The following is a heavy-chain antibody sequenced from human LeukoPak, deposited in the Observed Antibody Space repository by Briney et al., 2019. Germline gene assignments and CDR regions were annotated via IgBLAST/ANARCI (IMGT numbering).Heavy chain of an antibody. CDR3: ARKTTGTMSPYFDY. D-gene: IGHD1-1*01. Sequence: SETLSLTCTVSGGSISSYYWSWIRQLPGKELVWIGHIYYSGTTNYNPSLKSRVTISVDTSRNQFSLKLSSVTAADTAVYYCARKTTGTMSPYFDYWGQGTLVTVSS. V-gene: IGHV4-59*01. CDR1: GGSISSYY. J-gene: IGHJ4*02. CDR2: IYYSGTT.